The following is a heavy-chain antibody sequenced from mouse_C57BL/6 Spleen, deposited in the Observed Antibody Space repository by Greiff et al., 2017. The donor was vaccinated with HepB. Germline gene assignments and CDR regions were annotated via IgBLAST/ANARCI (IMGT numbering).Heavy chain of an antibody. CDR1: GFTFSSYA. Sequence: EVQGVESGEGLVKPGGSLKLSCAASGFTFSSYAMSWVRQTPEKRLEWVAYISSGGDYIYYADTVKGRFTISRDNARNTLYLQMSSLKSEDTAMYYCTTYYYGSEAMDYWGQGTSVTVSS. CDR2: ISSGGDYI. J-gene: IGHJ4*01. V-gene: IGHV5-9-1*02. D-gene: IGHD1-1*01. CDR3: TTYYYGSEAMDY.